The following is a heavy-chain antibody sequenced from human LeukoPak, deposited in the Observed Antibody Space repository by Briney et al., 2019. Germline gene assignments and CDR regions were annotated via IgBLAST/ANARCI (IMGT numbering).Heavy chain of an antibody. CDR2: IKHSGSP. CDR3: AREVVAAPGTVDY. J-gene: IGHJ4*02. V-gene: IGHV4-34*01. Sequence: SETLSLTCAVYGGSFRGYYWSWIRQPPGQGLEWIGEIKHSGSPSYSPSLKSRVTISIDTSNFQFSLKLTSVTAADTAVYYCAREVVAAPGTVDYWGQGTLVTVSS. CDR1: GGSFRGYY. D-gene: IGHD6-13*01.